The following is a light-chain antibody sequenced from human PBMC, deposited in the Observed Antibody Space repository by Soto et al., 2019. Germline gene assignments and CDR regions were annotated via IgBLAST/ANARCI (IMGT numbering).Light chain of an antibody. CDR3: SSYTSXNTLYV. V-gene: IGLV2-14*01. CDR1: SSDVGGYNY. Sequence: QSVLTQPASVSGSPGQSITISCTGTSSDVGGYNYVSWYQQHPGKAPKLMIYDVSNRPSGVSNRFSGSKSGNTASLTISGLQAEDEAAYYCSSYTSXNTLYVFGTGTKVTVL. J-gene: IGLJ1*01. CDR2: DVS.